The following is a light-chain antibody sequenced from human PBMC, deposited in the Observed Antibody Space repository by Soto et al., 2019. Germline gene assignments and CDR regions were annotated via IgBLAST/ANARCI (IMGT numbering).Light chain of an antibody. J-gene: IGKJ5*01. CDR3: QQYDNLPIT. CDR1: VDISYY. V-gene: IGKV1-33*01. CDR2: DAS. Sequence: DIQVTQSPASLSASVGDRVTISCQASVDISYYLNWYQQKPGKAPNLLIYDASSLEAGVPSRFSGGGSGTDFTFTINSLQPEDIATYYCQQYDNLPITFGQGTRLEIK.